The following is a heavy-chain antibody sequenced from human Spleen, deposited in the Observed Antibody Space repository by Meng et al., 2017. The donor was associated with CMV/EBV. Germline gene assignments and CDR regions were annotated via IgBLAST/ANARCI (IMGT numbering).Heavy chain of an antibody. J-gene: IGHJ1*01. CDR3: ARAIPLQH. Sequence: LSLTCAASGFTFSRYWMSWVRQAPGKGLEWVTHINHDGSERHYVASVKGRFTVSRDNAANSLYLQMNSLRDEDTAVYYCARAIPLQHWGQGALVTVSS. D-gene: IGHD2-21*01. V-gene: IGHV3-7*01. CDR1: GFTFSRYW. CDR2: INHDGSER.